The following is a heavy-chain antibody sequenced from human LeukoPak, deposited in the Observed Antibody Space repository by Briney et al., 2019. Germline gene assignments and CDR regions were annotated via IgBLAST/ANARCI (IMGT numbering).Heavy chain of an antibody. Sequence: SGGSLRLSCAASGFTFSSYAMHWVRQAPGKGLEWVAFISYDGSNKYYADSVKGRFTISRDNSKNTLYLQMNSLRAEDTAVFYCARGRRALIVGATRNAFDIWGQGTMVTVSS. V-gene: IGHV3-30*04. CDR1: GFTFSSYA. J-gene: IGHJ3*02. CDR3: ARGRRALIVGATRNAFDI. CDR2: ISYDGSNK. D-gene: IGHD1-26*01.